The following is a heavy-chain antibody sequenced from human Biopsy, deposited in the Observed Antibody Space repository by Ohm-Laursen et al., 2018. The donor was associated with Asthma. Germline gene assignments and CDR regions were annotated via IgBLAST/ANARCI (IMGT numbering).Heavy chain of an antibody. CDR2: ISSLSRYI. V-gene: IGHV3-21*01. J-gene: IGHJ4*02. D-gene: IGHD3-10*01. Sequence: SLRLSCTPSGFGLRDYTMNRVRQAPGKGLEWVASISSLSRYIYHATSLRGRFTISRDNAKRSLYLQMDSLRGDDTAVYYCSRDFTIGSGSPFHFWGRGTLVTVSS. CDR3: SRDFTIGSGSPFHF. CDR1: GFGLRDYT.